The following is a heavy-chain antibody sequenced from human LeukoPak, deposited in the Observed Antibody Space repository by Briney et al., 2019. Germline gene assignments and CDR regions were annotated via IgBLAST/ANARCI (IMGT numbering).Heavy chain of an antibody. CDR3: ARDRSSGWQTLDY. D-gene: IGHD6-19*01. J-gene: IGHJ4*02. Sequence: PSETLSLTCTVSGGSISSYYGSWIRQPAGEGREWIGRIYTSGSTNYNPSLKSRVTMSVDTSKNQFSLKLSSVTAADTAVYYCARDRSSGWQTLDYWGQGTLVTVSS. CDR1: GGSISSYY. V-gene: IGHV4-4*07. CDR2: IYTSGST.